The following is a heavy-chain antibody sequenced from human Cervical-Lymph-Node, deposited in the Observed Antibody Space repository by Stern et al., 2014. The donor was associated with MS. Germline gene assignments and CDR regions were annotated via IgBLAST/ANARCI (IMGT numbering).Heavy chain of an antibody. CDR2: IFPGFGTP. J-gene: IGHJ5*02. Sequence: QVQLVQSGAEVTKPWSSVKVSCKASGGTFSKFPSSWVRQAPGQGLEWMGWIFPGFGTPTYAQEFRGRVTITADVSTSTVYMELSSLRSDDTAVYYCALSSETSDRWYSLGYDLWGQGTLVTVSS. D-gene: IGHD6-13*01. CDR1: GGTFSKFP. V-gene: IGHV1-69*01. CDR3: ALSSETSDRWYSLGYDL.